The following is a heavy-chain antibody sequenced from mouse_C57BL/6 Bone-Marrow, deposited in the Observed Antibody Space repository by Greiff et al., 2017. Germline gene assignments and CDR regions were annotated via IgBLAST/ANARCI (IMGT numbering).Heavy chain of an antibody. J-gene: IGHJ4*01. V-gene: IGHV1-69*01. CDR1: DYTFTSYW. Sequence: VQLQQPGAELVMPGASVKLSCKASDYTFTSYWMHWVKQRPGQGLEWIGEIDPSDSYTNYNQKFKGKSTLTVDKSSSTAYMQLSSLTSEDSAVYYCARGDYYYGSSPYAMDYWGQGTSGTVSS. CDR2: IDPSDSYT. D-gene: IGHD1-1*01. CDR3: ARGDYYYGSSPYAMDY.